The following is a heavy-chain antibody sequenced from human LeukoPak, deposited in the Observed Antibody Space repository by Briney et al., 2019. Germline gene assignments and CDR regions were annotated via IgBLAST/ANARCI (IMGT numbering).Heavy chain of an antibody. CDR3: ASLTYCSSTSCYADDY. CDR2: ISYDGSNK. Sequence: PGRSLRLSCAASGFTFSSYGMHWVRQAPGKELEWVAVISYDGSNKYYADSVKGRFTISRDNSKNTLYLQMNSLRAEDTAVYCCASLTYCSSTSCYADDYWGQGTLVTVSS. D-gene: IGHD2-2*01. V-gene: IGHV3-30*03. CDR1: GFTFSSYG. J-gene: IGHJ4*02.